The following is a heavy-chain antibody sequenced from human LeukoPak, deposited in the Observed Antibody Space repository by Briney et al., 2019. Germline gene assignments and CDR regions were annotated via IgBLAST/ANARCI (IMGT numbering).Heavy chain of an antibody. CDR2: ISSSGTTI. CDR1: GFPFSTYE. Sequence: PGGSLRLSCAASGFPFSTYEMNWVRQAPGKGLEWVSYISSSGTTIFYADSVKGRFTISRDNAKNSLFLQMNSLRVEDTAFYYCVRSFGFDPWGQGTRVTVSS. V-gene: IGHV3-48*03. J-gene: IGHJ5*02. CDR3: VRSFGFDP.